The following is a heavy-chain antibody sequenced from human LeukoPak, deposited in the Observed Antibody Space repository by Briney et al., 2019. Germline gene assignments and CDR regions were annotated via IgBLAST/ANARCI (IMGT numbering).Heavy chain of an antibody. D-gene: IGHD3-22*01. CDR1: GGSISSSSYY. J-gene: IGHJ6*03. CDR3: ASQGLYYYYYYMDV. V-gene: IGHV4-39*01. CDR2: IYYSGST. Sequence: SSETLSLTCTVSGGSISSSSYYWGWIRQPPGKGLEWIGSIYYSGSTYYNPSLKSRVTISVDTSKNQFSLKLSSVTAADTAVYYCASQGLYYYYYYMDVWGKGTTVTVSS.